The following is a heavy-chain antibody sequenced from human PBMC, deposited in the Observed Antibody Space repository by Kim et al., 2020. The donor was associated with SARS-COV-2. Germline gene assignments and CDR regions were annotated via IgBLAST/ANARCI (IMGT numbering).Heavy chain of an antibody. CDR2: IYYSGST. J-gene: IGHJ4*02. CDR3: ARKAPRDEDSSGALDY. CDR1: GGSISSYY. Sequence: SETLSLTCTVSGGSISSYYWSWIRQPPGKGLEWIGYIYYSGSTNYNPSLKSRVTISVDTSKNQFSLKLSSVTAADTAVYYCARKAPRDEDSSGALDYWGQGTLVTVSS. D-gene: IGHD3-22*01. V-gene: IGHV4-59*13.